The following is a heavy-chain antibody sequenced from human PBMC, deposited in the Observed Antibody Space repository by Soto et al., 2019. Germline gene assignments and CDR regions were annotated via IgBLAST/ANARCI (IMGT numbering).Heavy chain of an antibody. CDR1: GGSFSGYY. D-gene: IGHD2-2*01. CDR3: ARGGGDCSSTRCYAQTSFDY. V-gene: IGHV4-34*01. J-gene: IGHJ4*02. Sequence: QVQLQQWGAGLLKPSETLSLTCAVYGGSFSGYYWSWIRQPPGKGLEWIGEINHSGSTNYNPSLKSRVTISVDTSKNQFSLKLSSVTAADTAVYYCARGGGDCSSTRCYAQTSFDYWGQGTLVTVSS. CDR2: INHSGST.